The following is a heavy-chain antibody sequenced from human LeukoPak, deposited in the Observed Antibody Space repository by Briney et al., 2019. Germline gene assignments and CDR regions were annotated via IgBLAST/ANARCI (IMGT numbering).Heavy chain of an antibody. CDR1: GGTFTSYA. V-gene: IGHV1-69*13. CDR3: ARKLRLGGNWFDP. J-gene: IGHJ5*02. Sequence: SVKVSCKTSGGTFTSYAITWVRQAPGQGLEWMGKIIPISGTTNYAQKFQGRVTFTADDSTSTAYMELSSLRSEDTALYYCARKLRLGGNWFDPWGQGTLVTVSS. D-gene: IGHD1-26*01. CDR2: IIPISGTT.